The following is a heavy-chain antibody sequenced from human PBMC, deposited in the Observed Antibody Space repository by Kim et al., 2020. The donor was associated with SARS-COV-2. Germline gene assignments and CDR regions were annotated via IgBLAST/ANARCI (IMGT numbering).Heavy chain of an antibody. J-gene: IGHJ5*02. CDR2: INPDGSGT. CDR1: GFTFSSYW. CDR3: AREGSPRYSLNWFDP. Sequence: GGSLRLSCAASGFTFSSYWMHWVRQAPGKGLVWVSRINPDGSGTSYADSVKGRFTISRDNAKNTLYLQMNSLRAEDTAVYYWAREGSPRYSLNWFDPWGQGTLVTVSS. V-gene: IGHV3-74*01. D-gene: IGHD1-1*01.